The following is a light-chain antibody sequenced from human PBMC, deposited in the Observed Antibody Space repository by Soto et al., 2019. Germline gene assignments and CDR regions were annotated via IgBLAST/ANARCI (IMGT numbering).Light chain of an antibody. Sequence: DIVLTQSPYPLSRSPGERATLSCRSSQSFGNNFLAWYHQKPGQAPTLLIYDASSRASGLPDRFSGSGSETDFTLTVSRLELEDVAVYFCYQYGTSHQRLGQGTKVDIK. V-gene: IGKV3-20*01. CDR3: YQYGTSHQR. CDR1: QSFGNNF. CDR2: DAS. J-gene: IGKJ1*01.